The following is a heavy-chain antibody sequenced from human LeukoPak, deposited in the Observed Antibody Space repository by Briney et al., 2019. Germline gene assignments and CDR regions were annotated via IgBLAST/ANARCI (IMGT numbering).Heavy chain of an antibody. CDR2: ITSGGDYT. V-gene: IGHV3-21*01. Sequence: EPGGSLRLSCAASGFTFNTFNMNWLRQAPGKGLEWLSSITSGGDYTYYADSVKGRFTTSRDNAKNSLSLQLNSLRVEDTAVYYCARGHYDVLAASYKWTPDYWGQGTLVTVSS. D-gene: IGHD3-9*01. CDR3: ARGHYDVLAASYKWTPDY. CDR1: GFTFNTFN. J-gene: IGHJ4*02.